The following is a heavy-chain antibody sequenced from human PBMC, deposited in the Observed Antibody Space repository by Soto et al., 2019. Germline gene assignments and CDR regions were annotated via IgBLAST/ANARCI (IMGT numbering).Heavy chain of an antibody. J-gene: IGHJ3*02. V-gene: IGHV4-39*01. D-gene: IGHD2-8*01. CDR1: GGSISSSSYY. Sequence: QLQLQESGPGLVKPSETLSLTCTVSGGSISSSSYYWGWIRQPPGKGLEGIGSMYYSGSTYYNPAPKSRVTRSVDTSKNQFSLKLSSVTAADTAVYCCARVDIVLMVYAAGGAFDIWGQGTMVTVSS. CDR3: ARVDIVLMVYAAGGAFDI. CDR2: MYYSGST.